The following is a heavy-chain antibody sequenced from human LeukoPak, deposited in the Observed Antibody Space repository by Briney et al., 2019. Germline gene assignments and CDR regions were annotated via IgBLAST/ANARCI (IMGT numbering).Heavy chain of an antibody. J-gene: IGHJ5*02. CDR3: ARGRRGDP. Sequence: SETLSLTCAVYGGSFSGYYWSWIRQPPGKGLEWIGEINHSGSTNYNPSLKSRVTISVDTSKNQFSLKLSPVTAADTAVYYCARGRRGDPWGQGTLVTVSS. CDR2: INHSGST. V-gene: IGHV4-34*01. CDR1: GGSFSGYY.